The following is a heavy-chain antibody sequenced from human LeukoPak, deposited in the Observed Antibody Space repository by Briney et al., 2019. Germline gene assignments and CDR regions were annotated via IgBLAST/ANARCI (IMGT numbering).Heavy chain of an antibody. CDR3: ATGHYDILTGYYPFDY. D-gene: IGHD3-9*01. V-gene: IGHV1-24*01. CDR2: FDPEDGET. Sequence: ASVNVSCKVSGYTLTELSMHWVRQAPGKGLEWMGGFDPEDGETIYAQKFQGRVTMTEDTSTDTAYMELSSLRSEDTAVYYCATGHYDILTGYYPFDYWGQGTLVTVSS. CDR1: GYTLTELS. J-gene: IGHJ4*02.